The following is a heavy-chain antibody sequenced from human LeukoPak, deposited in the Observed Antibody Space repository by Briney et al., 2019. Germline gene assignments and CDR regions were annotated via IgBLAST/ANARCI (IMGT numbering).Heavy chain of an antibody. Sequence: GGSLRLSCAASGFTFSTYNMNWVRQAPGKGLEWVSSITSSSSYIYYADSVKGRFTISRDNSKNTLYLQMNSLRIEDTAVYYCAKDGLKLQKYYFDYWGQGTLVTVSS. V-gene: IGHV3-21*01. CDR1: GFTFSTYN. J-gene: IGHJ4*02. D-gene: IGHD5-24*01. CDR3: AKDGLKLQKYYFDY. CDR2: ITSSSSYI.